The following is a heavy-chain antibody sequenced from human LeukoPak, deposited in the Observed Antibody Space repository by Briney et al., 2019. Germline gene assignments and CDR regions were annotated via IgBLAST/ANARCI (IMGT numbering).Heavy chain of an antibody. Sequence: GGSLRLSCAASRFTFSLYGMQWVRQAPGKGLDWVAVIWYDGSYIYYSDSVKGRFTISRDNSKNTMYLQMNSLKAEDKAVYYCAKIVQFTAASGTVFESWGQRTLVTVSP. J-gene: IGHJ4*02. V-gene: IGHV3-33*06. D-gene: IGHD6-13*01. CDR2: IWYDGSYI. CDR3: AKIVQFTAASGTVFES. CDR1: RFTFSLYG.